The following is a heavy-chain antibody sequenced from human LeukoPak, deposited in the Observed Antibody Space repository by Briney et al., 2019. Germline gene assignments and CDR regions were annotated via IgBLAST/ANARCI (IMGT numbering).Heavy chain of an antibody. Sequence: SETLSLICAVYGGSFSGYYWSWIRQPPGKGLEWIGEINHSGSTNYNPSLKSRVTISVDTSKNQFSLKLSSVTAADTAVYYCARGRGYSYGFGYWGQGTLVTVSS. CDR2: INHSGST. D-gene: IGHD5-18*01. CDR3: ARGRGYSYGFGY. CDR1: GGSFSGYY. V-gene: IGHV4-34*01. J-gene: IGHJ4*02.